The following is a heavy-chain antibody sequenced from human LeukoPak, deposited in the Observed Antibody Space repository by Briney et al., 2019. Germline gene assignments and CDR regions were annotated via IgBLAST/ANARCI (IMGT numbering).Heavy chain of an antibody. J-gene: IGHJ4*02. D-gene: IGHD3-16*02. V-gene: IGHV1-8*03. CDR2: MNPYNDNT. CDR1: GYTFTSYD. Sequence: ASVKVSXKASGYTFTSYDINWVRQAPGQGLEWMGWMNPYNDNTGYAQKFQGRVTITSNTSISTAYMELSSLRSDDTAVYYCARGPLSNYVDYWGQGTLVTVSS. CDR3: ARGPLSNYVDY.